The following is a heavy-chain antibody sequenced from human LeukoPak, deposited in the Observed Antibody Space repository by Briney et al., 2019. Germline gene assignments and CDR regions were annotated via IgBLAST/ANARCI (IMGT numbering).Heavy chain of an antibody. CDR1: GFTFSTYG. CDR2: IWYDGNTK. D-gene: IGHD3-22*01. Sequence: GGSLRLSCAASGFTFSTYGMHWFRQASGKGLEWVAVIWYDGNTKYYADSAKGRFTISRDNSKDTLYLQMDSLRAEDTAVYYCARGDYYYDSSGYPGDWGQGTLVTVSS. V-gene: IGHV3-33*08. CDR3: ARGDYYYDSSGYPGD. J-gene: IGHJ4*02.